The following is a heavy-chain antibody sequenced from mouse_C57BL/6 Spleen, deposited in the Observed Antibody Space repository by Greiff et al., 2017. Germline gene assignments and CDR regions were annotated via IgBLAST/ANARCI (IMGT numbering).Heavy chain of an antibody. CDR2: IDPEDGDT. CDR1: GFNIKDYY. D-gene: IGHD1-1*02. CDR3: TKYGPFAY. J-gene: IGHJ3*01. V-gene: IGHV14-1*01. Sequence: FHVKQSAAELVRPGASVKLSCTASGFNIKDYYMHWVKQRPEQGLEWIGRIDPEDGDTEYAPKFQGKATMTADTSSNPAYLQLSSLTSDDTACYYCTKYGPFAYWGQGTLVTVSA.